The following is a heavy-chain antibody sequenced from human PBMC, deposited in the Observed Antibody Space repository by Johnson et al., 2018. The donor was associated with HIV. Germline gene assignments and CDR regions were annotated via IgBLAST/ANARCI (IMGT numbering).Heavy chain of an antibody. D-gene: IGHD6-19*01. CDR1: GFIFSSYG. CDR3: AKLRKKQWLVGEAFDI. CDR2: ISYDETND. Sequence: AQLVESGGGVVQPGRSLRLSCAASGFIFSSYGMHWVRQAPGKGLEWVAVISYDETNDYYADSVKGRFTISRDNPKNTLYLQMNSLRAEETAINYCAKLRKKQWLVGEAFDIWGQGTMVTVSS. J-gene: IGHJ3*02. V-gene: IGHV3-30*18.